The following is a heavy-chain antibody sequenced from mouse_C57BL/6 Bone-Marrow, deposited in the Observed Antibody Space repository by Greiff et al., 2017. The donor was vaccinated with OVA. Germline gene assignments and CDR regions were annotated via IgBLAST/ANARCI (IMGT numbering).Heavy chain of an antibody. CDR1: GFNIKDDY. D-gene: IGHD4-1*01. V-gene: IGHV14-4*01. Sequence: EVMLVESGAELVRPGASVKLSCTASGFNIKDDYMHWVKQRPEQGLEWIGWIDPENGDTEYASKFQGKATITADTSSNTAYLQLSSLTSEDTAVYYCTTSGTDWYFDVWGTGTTVTVSS. CDR3: TTSGTDWYFDV. CDR2: IDPENGDT. J-gene: IGHJ1*03.